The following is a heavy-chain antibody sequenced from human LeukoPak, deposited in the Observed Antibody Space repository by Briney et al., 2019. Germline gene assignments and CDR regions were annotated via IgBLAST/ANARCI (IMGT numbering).Heavy chain of an antibody. J-gene: IGHJ2*01. Sequence: SETLSLTCTVSGGSISSYYWSWIRQPPGKGLEWIGYIYYSGSTNYNPSLKSRVTISVDTSKNQFSLKLSSVTAADTAVYYCARRGSSGWYKGYWYFDLWGRGTLVTVSS. D-gene: IGHD6-19*01. CDR3: ARRGSSGWYKGYWYFDL. CDR1: GGSISSYY. V-gene: IGHV4-59*08. CDR2: IYYSGST.